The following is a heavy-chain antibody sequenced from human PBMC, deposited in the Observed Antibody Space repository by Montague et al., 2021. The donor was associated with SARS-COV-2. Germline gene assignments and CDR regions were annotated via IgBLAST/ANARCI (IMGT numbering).Heavy chain of an antibody. CDR1: GGSISSSSYY. J-gene: IGHJ5*02. D-gene: IGHD2-8*01. Sequence: SETLSLTCTVSGGSISSSSYYWGWIRQPPWKGLEMIGSIYYTGSTYYNSSLKSRVTISVDTSKNQFSLKLSDVTAADKTVKYCVRLGGSDIVLMVYAIKGYFDPWGQGTLVTVSS. CDR2: IYYTGST. CDR3: VRLGGSDIVLMVYAIKGYFDP. V-gene: IGHV4-39*01.